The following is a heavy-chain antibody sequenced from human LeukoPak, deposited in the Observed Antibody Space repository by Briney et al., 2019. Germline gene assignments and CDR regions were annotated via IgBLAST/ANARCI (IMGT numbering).Heavy chain of an antibody. CDR2: INHSGST. V-gene: IGHV4-34*01. CDR3: ARGPPIRAYYYYYYMDV. CDR1: GGSFSGYY. Sequence: SETPSLTCAVYGGSFSGYYWSWIRQPPGKGLEWIGEINHSGSTNYNPSLKSRVTISVDTSKNQFSLKLSSVTAADTAVYYCARGPPIRAYYYYYYMDVWGKGTTVTVSS. J-gene: IGHJ6*03.